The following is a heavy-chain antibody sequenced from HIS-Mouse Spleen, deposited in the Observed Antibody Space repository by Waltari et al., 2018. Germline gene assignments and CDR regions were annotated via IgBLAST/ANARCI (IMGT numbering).Heavy chain of an antibody. CDR3: AREIPYSSSWYDWYFDL. CDR1: GGSIRRSSYY. V-gene: IGHV4-39*07. CDR2: IYYSGST. Sequence: QLQLQESGPGLVKPSETLSLTCTVPGGSIRRSSYYWVRIRHPPGKGLEWIGSIYYSGSTYYNPSLKSRVTISVDTSKNQFSLKLSSVTAADTAVYYCAREIPYSSSWYDWYFDLWGRGTLVTVSS. D-gene: IGHD6-13*01. J-gene: IGHJ2*01.